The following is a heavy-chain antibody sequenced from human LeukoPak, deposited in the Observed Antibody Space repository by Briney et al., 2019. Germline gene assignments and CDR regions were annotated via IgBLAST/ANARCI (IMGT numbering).Heavy chain of an antibody. CDR1: GFNFSSYG. V-gene: IGHV3-23*05. D-gene: IGHD5-24*01. Sequence: QPGGSLRLSCVASGFNFSSYGMSWVRQPPGKGLEWVSTTDTHYAESVKGRFTISRDNSKSTLYLQLNNLRVDDTALYYCARLGRAYNWFFSDFWGQGTRVTVSS. CDR3: ARLGRAYNWFFSDF. CDR2: TDT. J-gene: IGHJ4*02.